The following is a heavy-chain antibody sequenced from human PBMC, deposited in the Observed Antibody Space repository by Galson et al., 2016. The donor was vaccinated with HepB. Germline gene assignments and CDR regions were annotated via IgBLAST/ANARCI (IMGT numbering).Heavy chain of an antibody. CDR1: GYTFTGYD. J-gene: IGHJ4*02. CDR2: MNPHGGST. Sequence: SVKVSCKASGYTFTGYDMMWVRQATGQGLEWMGWMNPHGGSTGYAQRFQGRVAMTWNISMNIGPMELSSLRSEDTAVYYFARGRIATGGALDYWGQGTLVTVSS. V-gene: IGHV1-8*01. CDR3: ARGRIATGGALDY. D-gene: IGHD2-8*02.